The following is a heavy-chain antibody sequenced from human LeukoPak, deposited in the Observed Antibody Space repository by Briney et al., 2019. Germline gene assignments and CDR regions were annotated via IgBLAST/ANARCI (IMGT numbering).Heavy chain of an antibody. Sequence: GGALRLSCAASGFTFSSYGMHWVRQAPGKGLEWVAFIRYDGSNKYYADSVKGRFTISRDNSKNTLYLQMNSLRAEDTAVYYCAKDVDNFGVVGYMDVWGKGTTVTVSS. V-gene: IGHV3-30*02. D-gene: IGHD3-3*01. CDR2: IRYDGSNK. CDR3: AKDVDNFGVVGYMDV. CDR1: GFTFSSYG. J-gene: IGHJ6*03.